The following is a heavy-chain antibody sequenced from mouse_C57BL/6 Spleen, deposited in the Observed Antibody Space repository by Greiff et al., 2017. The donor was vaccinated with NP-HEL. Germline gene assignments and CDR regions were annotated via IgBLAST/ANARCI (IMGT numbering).Heavy chain of an antibody. CDR2: ISDGGSYT. J-gene: IGHJ2*01. CDR1: GFTFSSYA. CDR3: ARDSIAYYFDY. Sequence: VMLVESGGGLVPPGGSLPLSCAASGFTFSSYAMSWVRQTPEKRLEWVATISDGGSYTYYPDNVKGRFTISRDNAKNNLYLQMSHLKSEDTAMYYCARDSIAYYFDYWGQGTTLTVSS. V-gene: IGHV5-4*01.